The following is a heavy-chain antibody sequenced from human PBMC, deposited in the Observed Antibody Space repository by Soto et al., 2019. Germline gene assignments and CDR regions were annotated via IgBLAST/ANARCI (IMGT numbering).Heavy chain of an antibody. Sequence: QVHLVQSGAEVKKPGASVKVSCKGSGYAFTTYGITWVRQARGQGLEWMGWISAHNGNTNYAQKLQGRVTVTRDTSTSTAYMELRSLRSDDTAVYYCARGRYGDYWGQGDLVTVSS. V-gene: IGHV1-18*01. J-gene: IGHJ4*02. CDR3: ARGRYGDY. CDR2: ISAHNGNT. CDR1: GYAFTTYG. D-gene: IGHD1-1*01.